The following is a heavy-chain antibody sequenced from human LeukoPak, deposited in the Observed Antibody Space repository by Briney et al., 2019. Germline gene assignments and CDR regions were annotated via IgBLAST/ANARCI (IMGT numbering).Heavy chain of an antibody. CDR3: ARDQTPFV. CDR2: IKPDGSEK. CDR1: GFTHSNYW. J-gene: IGHJ4*02. V-gene: IGHV3-7*01. Sequence: GGSLRLSCAASGFTHSNYWMTWVRQAPGKGLEWVANIKPDGSEKYYVDSVKGRFTISRDNARNSLYLQMNSLRAEDTAVYYCARDQTPFVWGQGTLVTVSS.